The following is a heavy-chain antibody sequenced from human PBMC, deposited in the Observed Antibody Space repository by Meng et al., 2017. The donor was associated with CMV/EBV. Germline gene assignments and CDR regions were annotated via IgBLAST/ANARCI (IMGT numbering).Heavy chain of an antibody. CDR3: AKGGYYDSSGPLPSFDY. Sequence: GESLKISCAVSGFTFSNYWMSWVRQAPGKGLEWVANIKQDGSEKYYVDSVKGRFTISRDNAKNSLYLQMNSLRAEDTAVYYCAKGGYYDSSGPLPSFDYWGQGTLVTVSS. D-gene: IGHD3-22*01. V-gene: IGHV3-7*03. CDR1: GFTFSNYW. CDR2: IKQDGSEK. J-gene: IGHJ4*02.